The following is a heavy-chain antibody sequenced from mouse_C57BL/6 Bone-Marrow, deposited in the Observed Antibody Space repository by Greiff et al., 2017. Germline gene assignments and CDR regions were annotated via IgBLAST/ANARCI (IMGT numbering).Heavy chain of an antibody. CDR2: IYPGDGDT. J-gene: IGHJ3*01. CDR3: AEFGAY. V-gene: IGHV1-82*01. CDR1: GYAFSSSW. Sequence: VQLQQSGPELVKPGASVKISCKASGYAFSSSWMNWVKQRPGKGLEWIGRIYPGDGDTNYNGKFKGKATLTADKSSSTAYMQLSSLTSEDSAVYFCAEFGAYWGQGTLVTVSA.